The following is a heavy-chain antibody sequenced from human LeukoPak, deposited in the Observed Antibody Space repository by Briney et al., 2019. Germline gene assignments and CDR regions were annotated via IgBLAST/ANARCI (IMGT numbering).Heavy chain of an antibody. CDR2: ISYDGSNK. Sequence: GSLRLSCAASGFTFSSYAMHWVRQAPGKGLEWVAVISYDGSNKYYADSVKGRFTISRDNSKNTLYLQMNSLRAEDTAVYYCARGRWFGELLGQGTHFDYWGQGTLVTVSS. D-gene: IGHD3-10*01. J-gene: IGHJ4*02. V-gene: IGHV3-30-3*01. CDR1: GFTFSSYA. CDR3: ARGRWFGELLGQGTHFDY.